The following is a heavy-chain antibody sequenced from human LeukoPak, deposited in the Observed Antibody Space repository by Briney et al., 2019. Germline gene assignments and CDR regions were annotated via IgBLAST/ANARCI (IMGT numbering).Heavy chain of an antibody. D-gene: IGHD3-10*01. J-gene: IGHJ6*03. V-gene: IGHV1-2*02. Sequence: ASVKVSCKASGYTFIDYYMHWMRQAPGQGLEWMGWINPNSGGTNYAQKFQGRVTMTRDTSISTAYMELSRLRSDDTAVYYCARGGRGSGSFYYYYMDVWGKGTTVTVSS. CDR3: ARGGRGSGSFYYYYMDV. CDR1: GYTFIDYY. CDR2: INPNSGGT.